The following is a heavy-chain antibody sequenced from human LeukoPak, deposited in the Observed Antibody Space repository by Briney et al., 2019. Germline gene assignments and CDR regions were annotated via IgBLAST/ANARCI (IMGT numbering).Heavy chain of an antibody. Sequence: ASVKVSCKASGCTFINYDVTWVRQAPGQGLEWMRRISVYNGNTNYAQRLQGRVIMTTDTSTSTAYMELRSLRSDDTAVYYCAKDNHLSAVNGFDYWGQGTLVTVSS. J-gene: IGHJ4*02. CDR3: AKDNHLSAVNGFDY. CDR2: ISVYNGNT. CDR1: GCTFINYD. V-gene: IGHV1-18*01. D-gene: IGHD4-17*01.